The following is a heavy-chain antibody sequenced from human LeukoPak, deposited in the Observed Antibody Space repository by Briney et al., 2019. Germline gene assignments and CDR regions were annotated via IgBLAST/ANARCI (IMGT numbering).Heavy chain of an antibody. D-gene: IGHD3-10*01. Sequence: GGSLRLSCAASGFTFSSYGMHWVRQAPGKGLEWVAFIRYDASNQYYADSVKGRFTISRDNAKNSLYLQMNSLRADDTAVYYCARDIRITMVRGVPQVGGYWGQGTLVTVSS. CDR2: IRYDASNQ. V-gene: IGHV3-30*02. CDR1: GFTFSSYG. J-gene: IGHJ4*02. CDR3: ARDIRITMVRGVPQVGGY.